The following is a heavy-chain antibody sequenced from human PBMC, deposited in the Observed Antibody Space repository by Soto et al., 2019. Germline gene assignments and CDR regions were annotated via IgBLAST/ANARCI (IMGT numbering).Heavy chain of an antibody. D-gene: IGHD3-10*01. CDR2: IYYSGST. V-gene: IGHV4-59*08. CDR3: ARNYGPGYTFDY. CDR1: GGSISSYY. J-gene: IGHJ4*02. Sequence: SETPSLTCTVSGGSISSYYWSWIRQPPGKGLEWIGYIYYSGSTNYNPSLKSRVTISVDTSKNQFSLKLSSVTAADTAVYYCARNYGPGYTFDYWGQGTLVTVSS.